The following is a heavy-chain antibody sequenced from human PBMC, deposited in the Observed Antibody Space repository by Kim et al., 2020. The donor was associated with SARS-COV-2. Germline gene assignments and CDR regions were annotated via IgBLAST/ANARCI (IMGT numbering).Heavy chain of an antibody. J-gene: IGHJ5*02. CDR2: ISWNSGSI. D-gene: IGHD6-19*01. Sequence: GGSLRLSCAASGFTFDDYAMHWVRQAPGKGLEWVSGISWNSGSIGYADSVKGRFTISRDNAKNSLYLQMNSLRTEDTALYYCAKAEAVAGSNWFDPWGQGTLVTVSS. CDR1: GFTFDDYA. V-gene: IGHV3-9*01. CDR3: AKAEAVAGSNWFDP.